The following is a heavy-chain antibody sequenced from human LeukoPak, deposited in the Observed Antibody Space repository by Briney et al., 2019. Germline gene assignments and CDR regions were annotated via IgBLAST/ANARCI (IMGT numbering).Heavy chain of an antibody. CDR2: ISWDGGST. CDR3: AKDRAAAGPGPIDY. J-gene: IGHJ4*02. D-gene: IGHD6-13*01. CDR1: GFTFDDYA. Sequence: PGGSLRLSCAASGFTFDDYAMHWVRQAPGKGLEWVSLISWDGGSTYYADSVKGRFTISRDNSKNSLYLQMNSLRAEDTALYYCAKDRAAAGPGPIDYWGQGTLVTVSS. V-gene: IGHV3-43D*03.